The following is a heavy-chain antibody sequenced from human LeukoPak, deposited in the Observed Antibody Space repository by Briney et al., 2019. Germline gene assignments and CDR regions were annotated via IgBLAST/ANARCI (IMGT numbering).Heavy chain of an antibody. J-gene: IGHJ4*02. Sequence: ASVKVSCKASGYTFTSYGISWVRQAPGQGLEWMGWISAYNGNTNYAQKLQGRVTMTTDTSTSTAYMELRSLRSDDTAVYYCARATWADIVATKSKYWGQGTLVTVSS. CDR1: GYTFTSYG. D-gene: IGHD5-12*01. CDR3: ARATWADIVATKSKY. CDR2: ISAYNGNT. V-gene: IGHV1-18*01.